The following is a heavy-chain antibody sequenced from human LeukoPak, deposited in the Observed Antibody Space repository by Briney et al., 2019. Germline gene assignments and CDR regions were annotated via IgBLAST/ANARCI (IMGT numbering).Heavy chain of an antibody. CDR1: GGSISSYY. Sequence: SETLSLTCTVSGGSISSYYWSWIRQPAGKGLEWIGRIYTSGRTNYNPSLKSRVTMSVDTSKNQFSLKLSSVTAADTAVYYCARGECSGGSCSTHNYYYYYMDVWGKGTTVTVSS. V-gene: IGHV4-4*07. CDR3: ARGECSGGSCSTHNYYYYYMDV. J-gene: IGHJ6*03. D-gene: IGHD2-15*01. CDR2: IYTSGRT.